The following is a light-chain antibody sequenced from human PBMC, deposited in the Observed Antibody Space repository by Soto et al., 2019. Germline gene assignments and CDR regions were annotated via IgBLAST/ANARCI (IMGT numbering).Light chain of an antibody. J-gene: IGLJ3*02. Sequence: QSALTQPASVSGSPGQSITISCTGTSTDVGGYKYVSWYQQHPGTAPKLMIFEVNGRPSGVSDRFSGSKSGNTASLTISGLQAEDEADYYCTSYTSISTWVFGGGTQLTVL. CDR3: TSYTSISTWV. CDR1: STDVGGYKY. V-gene: IGLV2-14*01. CDR2: EVN.